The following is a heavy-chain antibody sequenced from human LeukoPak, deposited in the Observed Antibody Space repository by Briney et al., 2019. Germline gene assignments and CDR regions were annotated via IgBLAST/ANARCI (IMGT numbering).Heavy chain of an antibody. D-gene: IGHD4-17*01. V-gene: IGHV1-2*06. Sequence: GASVKVSCKASGYTFTSFDFNWVRQATGQGLEWMGRVNPNSGGTNYAQKFQGRVTMTRDTSITTAYMELSRLRSDDTAVFYCAREGSYGDYDYWGQGTLVTVSS. CDR1: GYTFTSFD. J-gene: IGHJ4*02. CDR3: AREGSYGDYDY. CDR2: VNPNSGGT.